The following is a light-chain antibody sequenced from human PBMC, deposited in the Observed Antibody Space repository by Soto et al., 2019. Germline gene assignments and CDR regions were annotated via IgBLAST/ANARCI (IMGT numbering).Light chain of an antibody. CDR2: DDS. Sequence: SYELTQPPSVSVAPGQTAAITCGGGNIGHRSVHWYQQRPGQAPVLVICDDSDRPSGIPERFSGVNSGNTATLTIIRVEAGDEADYYCQVWDSSSEHVVFGGGTKLTVL. V-gene: IGLV3-21*02. J-gene: IGLJ2*01. CDR3: QVWDSSSEHVV. CDR1: NIGHRS.